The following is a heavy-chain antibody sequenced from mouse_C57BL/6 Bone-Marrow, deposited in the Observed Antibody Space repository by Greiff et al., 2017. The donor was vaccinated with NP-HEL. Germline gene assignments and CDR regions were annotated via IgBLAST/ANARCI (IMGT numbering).Heavy chain of an antibody. Sequence: QVQLQQPGAELVKPGASVKLSCKASGYTFTSYWMHWVKQRPGQGLEWIGMIHPNSGSTNYNEKFKSKATLTVDKSSSTAYMQLSSLTSEDSAVYYCARWGLYWYVEVWGTGTTVTVSS. J-gene: IGHJ1*03. CDR1: GYTFTSYW. D-gene: IGHD3-3*01. CDR2: IHPNSGST. V-gene: IGHV1-64*01. CDR3: ARWGLYWYVEV.